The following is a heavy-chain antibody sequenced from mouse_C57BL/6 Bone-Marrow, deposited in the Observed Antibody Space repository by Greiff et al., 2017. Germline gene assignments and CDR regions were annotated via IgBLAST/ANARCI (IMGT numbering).Heavy chain of an antibody. J-gene: IGHJ2*01. Sequence: VQLQESGAELVRPGTSVKVSCKASGYAFTNYLIEWVKQRPGQGLEWIGVINPGSGGTNYNEKFKGKATLTADKSSSTAYMQLSSLTSEDSAVYFCARRRLLYYGYWGKGTTLSVAS. CDR1: GYAFTNYL. V-gene: IGHV1-54*01. CDR3: ARRRLLYYGY. CDR2: INPGSGGT.